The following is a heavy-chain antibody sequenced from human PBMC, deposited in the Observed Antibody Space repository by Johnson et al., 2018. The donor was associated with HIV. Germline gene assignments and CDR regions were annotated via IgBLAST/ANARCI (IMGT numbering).Heavy chain of an antibody. D-gene: IGHD6-13*01. CDR3: AREDGDSSSWAGAFDI. J-gene: IGHJ3*02. V-gene: IGHV3-53*01. CDR2: RYSGGST. CDR1: GFTVSSNY. Sequence: VQLVESGGGLIQPGGSLRLSCAASGFTVSSNYMSWVRQAPGKGLEWVTVRYSGGSTYYAASVTGRVTISRDNSKNTLYLQMNSLRAEDTAVYYCAREDGDSSSWAGAFDIWGQGTMVTVSS.